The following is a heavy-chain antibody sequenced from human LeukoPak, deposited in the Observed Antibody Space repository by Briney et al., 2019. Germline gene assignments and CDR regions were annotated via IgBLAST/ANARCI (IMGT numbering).Heavy chain of an antibody. D-gene: IGHD3-10*01. Sequence: SETLSLTCTVSGGSISSSSYYWSWIRQPPGKGLEWIGYIYYSGSTNYNPSLKSRVTISVDTSKNQFSLKLSSVTAADTAVYYCARHTYYYGSGILGYYYMDVWGKGTTVTISS. V-gene: IGHV4-61*01. CDR2: IYYSGST. CDR3: ARHTYYYGSGILGYYYMDV. J-gene: IGHJ6*03. CDR1: GGSISSSSYY.